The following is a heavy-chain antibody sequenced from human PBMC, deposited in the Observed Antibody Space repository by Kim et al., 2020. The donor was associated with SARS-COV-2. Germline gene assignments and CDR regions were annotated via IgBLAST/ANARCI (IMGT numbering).Heavy chain of an antibody. V-gene: IGHV4-59*01. J-gene: IGHJ4*02. CDR1: GGSISSYY. CDR2: IYYSGST. D-gene: IGHD2-15*01. Sequence: SETLSLTCTVSGGSISSYYWSWIRQPPGKGLEWIGYIYYSGSTNYNPSLKSRVTISVDTSKNQFSLKLSSVTAADTAVYYCARDPYCSGGSCYSQWGQGTLVTVSS. CDR3: ARDPYCSGGSCYSQ.